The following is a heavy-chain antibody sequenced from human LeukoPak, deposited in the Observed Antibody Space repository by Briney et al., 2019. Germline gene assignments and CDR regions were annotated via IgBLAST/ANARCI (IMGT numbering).Heavy chain of an antibody. CDR3: ARAPRLDSYGYQLDY. CDR2: INPNSGGT. V-gene: IGHV1-2*04. CDR1: AYTFTGYY. J-gene: IGHJ4*02. Sequence: ASVKVSCKASAYTFTGYYMHWVRQAPGQGLEWMGWINPNSGGTNYAQKFQGWVTMTRDTSISTAYMELSRLRSDDTAVYYCARAPRLDSYGYQLDYWGQGTLVTVSS. D-gene: IGHD5-18*01.